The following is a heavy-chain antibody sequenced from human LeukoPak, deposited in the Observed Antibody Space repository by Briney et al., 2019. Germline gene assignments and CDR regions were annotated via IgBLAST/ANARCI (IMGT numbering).Heavy chain of an antibody. D-gene: IGHD4-17*01. J-gene: IGHJ4*02. Sequence: GGSLSLSCAASGFTFSSYAMHWVRQAPGKGLEWVSSISSSSSYIYYADSVKGRFTISRDNAKNSLYLQMNSLRAEDTAVYYCARLYGDYASGDYWGQGTLVTVSS. CDR2: ISSSSSYI. V-gene: IGHV3-21*01. CDR3: ARLYGDYASGDY. CDR1: GFTFSSYA.